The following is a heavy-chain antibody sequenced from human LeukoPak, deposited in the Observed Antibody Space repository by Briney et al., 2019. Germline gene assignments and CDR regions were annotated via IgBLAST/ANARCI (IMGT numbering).Heavy chain of an antibody. V-gene: IGHV1-2*02. D-gene: IGHD3-3*01. Sequence: ASVKVSCKASGYTFTGYYMHWVRQAPGQGLEWMGWINPNSGGTNYAQRFQGRVTMTRDTSISTAYMELSGLRSDDTAVYYCARGLRFLEWLCPFDYWGQGTLVTVSS. CDR1: GYTFTGYY. J-gene: IGHJ4*02. CDR3: ARGLRFLEWLCPFDY. CDR2: INPNSGGT.